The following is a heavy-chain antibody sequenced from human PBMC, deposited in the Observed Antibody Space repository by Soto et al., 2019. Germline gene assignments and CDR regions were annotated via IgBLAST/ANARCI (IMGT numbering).Heavy chain of an antibody. CDR3: PIHKTASPIMCYDVGLDV. CDR2: VFPSDADT. Sequence: PGESLKISGKASGDADLFNTYWSGWVRQRPGNGLEWMGVVFPSDADTRYSPSFQSQVTISADKDTTTAYLQWNSVKPSDSAIYYGPIHKTASPIMCYDVGLDVCGQGTTVTVAS. J-gene: IGHJ6*01. D-gene: IGHD2-2*01. V-gene: IGHV5-51*01. CDR1: GDADLFNTYW.